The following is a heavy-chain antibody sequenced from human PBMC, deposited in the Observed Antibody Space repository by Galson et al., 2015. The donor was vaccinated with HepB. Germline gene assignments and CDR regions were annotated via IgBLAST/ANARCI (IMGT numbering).Heavy chain of an antibody. CDR1: GGSISSSSYY. CDR2: IYYSGST. J-gene: IGHJ3*02. Sequence: SETLSLTCTVSGGSISSSSYYWGWIRQPPGKGLEWIGSIYYSGSTYYNPSLKSRVTISVDTSKNQFSLKLSSVTAADTAVYYCARPSYSGPHMAFDIWGQGTMVTVSS. D-gene: IGHD1-26*01. V-gene: IGHV4-39*01. CDR3: ARPSYSGPHMAFDI.